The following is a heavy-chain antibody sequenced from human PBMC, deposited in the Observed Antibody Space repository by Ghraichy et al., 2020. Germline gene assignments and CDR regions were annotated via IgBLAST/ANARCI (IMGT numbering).Heavy chain of an antibody. J-gene: IGHJ3*02. CDR3: AKHYYDSSGYQDASFDI. D-gene: IGHD3-22*01. Sequence: LSLTCAASGFTFDDYAMHWVRQAPGKGLEWVSGISWNSGSIGYADSVKGRFTISRDNAKNSLYLQMNSLRAEDTALYYCAKHYYDSSGYQDASFDIWGQGTMVTVSS. V-gene: IGHV3-9*01. CDR1: GFTFDDYA. CDR2: ISWNSGSI.